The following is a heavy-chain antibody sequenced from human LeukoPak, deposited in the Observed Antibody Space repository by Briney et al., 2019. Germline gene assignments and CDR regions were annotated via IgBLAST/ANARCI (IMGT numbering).Heavy chain of an antibody. Sequence: SETLSLTCTVSGGSIRSSYYYWGWIRQPPGKGLEWIGSIYHSGSTNYNPSLKSRVTMSVDKSKNQFSLKVSSVTAADTAVYYCAGRISDFSSDYWGQGTLVTVSS. D-gene: IGHD3-3*01. CDR3: AGRISDFSSDY. CDR2: IYHSGST. J-gene: IGHJ4*02. V-gene: IGHV4-39*07. CDR1: GGSIRSSYYY.